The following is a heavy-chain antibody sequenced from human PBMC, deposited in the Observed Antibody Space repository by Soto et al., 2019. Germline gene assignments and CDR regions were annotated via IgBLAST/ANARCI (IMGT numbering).Heavy chain of an antibody. CDR3: ARPRSHYYDRSAERAFDI. CDR2: IIPLFGTT. Sequence: SVKVSWKGSGGTFNNYASSRLRQEPGQGLEWMGGIIPLFGTTNYAQKFQGRVTITADESTSTAYMELSSLRSEDTAFYYCARPRSHYYDRSAERAFDIWGQGTMVTVSS. V-gene: IGHV1-69*13. CDR1: GGTFNNYA. D-gene: IGHD3-22*01. J-gene: IGHJ3*02.